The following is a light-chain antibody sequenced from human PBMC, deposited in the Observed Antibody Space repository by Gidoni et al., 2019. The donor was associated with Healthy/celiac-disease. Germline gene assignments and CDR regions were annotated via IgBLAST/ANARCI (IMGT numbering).Light chain of an antibody. CDR3: MIWHSSAWV. Sequence: QAVLTQPSSLSASPGASASPTCTLRSGINVGTYRIYWYQQKPGSPPQYLLRYKSDSDKQQGSGVPSRFSGSKDASANAVIFLISGLQSEDEADYYCMIWHSSAWVFGGGTKLTVL. CDR2: YKSDSDK. J-gene: IGLJ3*02. CDR1: SGINVGTYR. V-gene: IGLV5-45*03.